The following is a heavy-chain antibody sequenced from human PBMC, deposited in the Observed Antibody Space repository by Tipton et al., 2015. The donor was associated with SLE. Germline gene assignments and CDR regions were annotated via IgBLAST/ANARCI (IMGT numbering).Heavy chain of an antibody. CDR2: INPSGGST. J-gene: IGHJ4*02. CDR1: GYTFTSYY. D-gene: IGHD1-26*01. V-gene: IGHV1-46*01. Sequence: QVQLVQSGAEVKKPGASVKVSCKASGYTFTSYYMHWVRQAPGQGLEWMGIINPSGGSTSYAQKFQARLTMTRDTSTSTVYMGLSILRSEDTAVYYGARIFRGGSYFFDYWGQGTLVTVSS. CDR3: ARIFRGGSYFFDY.